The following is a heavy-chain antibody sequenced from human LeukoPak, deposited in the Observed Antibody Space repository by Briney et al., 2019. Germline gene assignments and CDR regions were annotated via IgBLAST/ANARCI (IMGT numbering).Heavy chain of an antibody. CDR2: INTNTGNP. CDR3: ARGLREDDDY. J-gene: IGHJ4*02. Sequence: GASVKVSCKASGYTFTGYYMHWVRQAPGQGLEWMGWINTNTGNPTYAQGFTGRFVFSLDTSVSTAYLQISSLKAEDTAVYYCARGLREDDDYWGQGTLVTVSS. CDR1: GYTFTGYY. V-gene: IGHV7-4-1*02.